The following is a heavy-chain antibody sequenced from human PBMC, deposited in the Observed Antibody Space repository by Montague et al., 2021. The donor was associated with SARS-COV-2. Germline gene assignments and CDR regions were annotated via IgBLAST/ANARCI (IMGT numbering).Heavy chain of an antibody. D-gene: IGHD1-1*01. Sequence: CAISGDSVSSNSATWNWVRQSPSRGLGWLVMTCYMSKWYNDYAVSVRGRVTINPDTSKNQFSLQLNSVTPEDTAIYYCTSGREGNYNVMDVWGQGTTVTVSS. CDR1: GDSVSSNSAT. V-gene: IGHV6-1*01. CDR2: TCYMSKWYN. J-gene: IGHJ6*02. CDR3: TSGREGNYNVMDV.